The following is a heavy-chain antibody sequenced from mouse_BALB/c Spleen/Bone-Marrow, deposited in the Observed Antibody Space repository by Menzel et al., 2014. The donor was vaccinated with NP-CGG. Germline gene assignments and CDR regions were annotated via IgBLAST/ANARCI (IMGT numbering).Heavy chain of an antibody. J-gene: IGHJ4*01. Sequence: EVQLHQSGAELVKPGASVKLSCTASGFNIKDTYMHWVKQRPEQGLEWIGRIDPANGNTKCDPKFQGKATITADTSSNTAYLQLSSLTSEDTAVYYCARWEYYAMDYWGQGTSVTVSS. V-gene: IGHV14-3*02. D-gene: IGHD4-1*01. CDR1: GFNIKDTY. CDR3: ARWEYYAMDY. CDR2: IDPANGNT.